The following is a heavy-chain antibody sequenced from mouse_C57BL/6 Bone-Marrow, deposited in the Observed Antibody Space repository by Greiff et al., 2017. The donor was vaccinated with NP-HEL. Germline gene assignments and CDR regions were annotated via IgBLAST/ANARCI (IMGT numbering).Heavy chain of an antibody. CDR3: GKHLGGAMDY. D-gene: IGHD3-3*01. V-gene: IGHV2-6-1*01. Sequence: VQLKESGPGLVAPSQSLSITCTVSGFSLTSYGVHWVRQPPGKGLEWLVVIWSDGSTTYTSALKSRLSISKNNSKSQVFLKMNSLQTDDTAVYDGGKHLGGAMDYWGQGTSVTVSS. J-gene: IGHJ4*01. CDR2: IWSDGST. CDR1: GFSLTSYG.